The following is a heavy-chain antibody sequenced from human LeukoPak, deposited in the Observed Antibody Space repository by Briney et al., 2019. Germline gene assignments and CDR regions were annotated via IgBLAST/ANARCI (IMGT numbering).Heavy chain of an antibody. CDR2: IYSGGGT. Sequence: GPLRLSCVASGFTVSNNYMSWVRQAPGKGLDWVSIIYSGGGTYYADSVKGRFTISRDSSKNTLYLQMNSLRAEDTAVYYCARGGNGPFDYWGQGTLVTVSS. CDR3: ARGGNGPFDY. CDR1: GFTVSNNY. D-gene: IGHD3-16*01. J-gene: IGHJ4*02. V-gene: IGHV3-53*01.